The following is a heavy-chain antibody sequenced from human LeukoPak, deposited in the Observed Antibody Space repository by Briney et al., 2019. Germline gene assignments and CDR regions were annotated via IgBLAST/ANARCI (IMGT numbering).Heavy chain of an antibody. CDR1: GGSISGYY. V-gene: IGHV4-59*01. D-gene: IGHD1-7*01. CDR2: IYYSGST. CDR3: ARVPGGGTAAN. J-gene: IGHJ3*01. Sequence: SETLSLTCTVSGGSISGYYWSWIRQPPGKGLEWIGYIYYSGSTNYNPSLESRVTISVDTSKNQFSLKLSPVTAADTAVYYCARVPGGGTAANWGQGTMVTVSS.